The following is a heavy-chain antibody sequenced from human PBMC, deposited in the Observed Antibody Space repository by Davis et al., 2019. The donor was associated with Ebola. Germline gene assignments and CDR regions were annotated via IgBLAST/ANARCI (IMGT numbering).Heavy chain of an antibody. J-gene: IGHJ3*02. Sequence: GESLKISCAASGFTFSDYYMSWIRQAPGKGLEWVSYISSSSSYTNYADSVKGRFTISRDNAKNSLYLQMNSLRAEDTAVYYCARGPEGATDDAFDIWGQGTMVTVSS. CDR1: GFTFSDYY. CDR3: ARGPEGATDDAFDI. D-gene: IGHD1-26*01. CDR2: ISSSSSYT. V-gene: IGHV3-11*06.